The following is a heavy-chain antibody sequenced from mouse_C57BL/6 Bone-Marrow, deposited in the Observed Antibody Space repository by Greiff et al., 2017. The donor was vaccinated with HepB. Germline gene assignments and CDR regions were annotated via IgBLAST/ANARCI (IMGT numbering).Heavy chain of an antibody. V-gene: IGHV1-64*01. CDR3: ARLGRFAY. D-gene: IGHD4-1*01. J-gene: IGHJ3*01. Sequence: VQLQQPGAELVKPGASVKLSCKASGYTFTSSWMHWVKQRPGQGLEWIGMIHPNSGSTNYNEKFKSKATLTVDKSSSTAYMQLSRLTSEDSAVYYCARLGRFAYWGQGTLVTVSA. CDR2: IHPNSGST. CDR1: GYTFTSSW.